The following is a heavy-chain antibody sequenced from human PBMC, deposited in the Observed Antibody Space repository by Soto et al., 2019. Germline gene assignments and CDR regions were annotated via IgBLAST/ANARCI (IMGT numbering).Heavy chain of an antibody. CDR1: GFTFSSYA. D-gene: IGHD2-15*01. CDR3: ATRGHVVKLSPALKLVVDP. J-gene: IGHJ5*02. Sequence: GGSLRLSCAASGFTFSSYAMSWVRQAPGKGLEWVSAISGSGGSTYYADSVKGRFTISRDNSKNTLYLQMNSLRAEDTAVYYCATRGHVVKLSPALKLVVDPCDQGTLVTVSS. CDR2: ISGSGGST. V-gene: IGHV3-23*01.